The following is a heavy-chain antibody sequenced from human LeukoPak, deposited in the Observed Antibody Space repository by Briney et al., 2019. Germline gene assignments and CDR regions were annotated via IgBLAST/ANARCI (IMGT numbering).Heavy chain of an antibody. CDR2: IDYSGFST. CDR3: AKIDLTTINFDY. D-gene: IGHD4-17*01. V-gene: IGHV3-23*01. Sequence: GGSLRLSCAASGFTFSSYEMNWVRQAPGKGLEWVSAIDYSGFSTYYADSVKGRFTTSRDNSKNTLYLQMNSLRAEDTAVYYCAKIDLTTINFDYWGQGTLVTVSS. CDR1: GFTFSSYE. J-gene: IGHJ4*02.